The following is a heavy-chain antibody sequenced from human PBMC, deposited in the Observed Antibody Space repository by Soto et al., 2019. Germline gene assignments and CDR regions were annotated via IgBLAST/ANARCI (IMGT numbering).Heavy chain of an antibody. CDR3: AKDIVGDYGDYVSPFDY. CDR1: GFTFDDYA. Sequence: DVQLVESGGGLVQPGRSLRLSCAASGFTFDDYAMHWVRQAPGKGLEWVSGISWNSGSIGYADSVKGRFTISRDNAKNSLYLQMNSLRAEDTALYYCAKDIVGDYGDYVSPFDYWGQGTLVTVSS. V-gene: IGHV3-9*01. J-gene: IGHJ4*02. D-gene: IGHD4-17*01. CDR2: ISWNSGSI.